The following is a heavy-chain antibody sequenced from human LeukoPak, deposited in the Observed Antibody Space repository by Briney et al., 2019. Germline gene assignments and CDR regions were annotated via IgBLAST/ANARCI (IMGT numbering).Heavy chain of an antibody. CDR2: IYSGGST. V-gene: IGHV3-66*01. CDR1: GFTVSSNY. D-gene: IGHD3-3*01. J-gene: IGHJ6*02. Sequence: TGGSLRLSCAASGFTVSSNYMSWGRQAPGKGLGWGSDIYSGGSTYYTESVKGRFTISRDNSKNTLYLQMNSLRAEDTAVYYCARDLGVFDFWSGYYSDKYGMDVWGQGTTVTVSS. CDR3: ARDLGVFDFWSGYYSDKYGMDV.